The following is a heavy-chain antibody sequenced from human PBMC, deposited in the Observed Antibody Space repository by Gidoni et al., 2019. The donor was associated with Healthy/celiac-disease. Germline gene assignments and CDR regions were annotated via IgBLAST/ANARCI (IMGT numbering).Heavy chain of an antibody. D-gene: IGHD1-26*01. CDR1: GFTFRSYS. J-gene: IGHJ4*02. Sequence: EVQLVESGGGLVKPGGSLRLSCAASGFTFRSYSMTWVRQAPGKGLEWVSSISSSSSYIYYADSVKGRFTISRDNAKNSLYLQMNSLRAEDTAVYYCARDDRGGIVGATTRYWGQGTLVTVSS. CDR3: ARDDRGGIVGATTRY. V-gene: IGHV3-21*01. CDR2: ISSSSSYI.